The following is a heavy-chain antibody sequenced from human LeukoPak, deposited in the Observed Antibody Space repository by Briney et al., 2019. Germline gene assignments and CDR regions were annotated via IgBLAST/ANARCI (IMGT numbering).Heavy chain of an antibody. V-gene: IGHV4-4*02. D-gene: IGHD3-22*01. CDR1: GGSISSDNW. CDR3: ARRDYYDSTGYYNY. Sequence: SETLSLTCAVSGGSISSDNWWSWVRQPPGKGLEWIGEIYHKGSPNYNTSLKSRVTMSVDKSKNHFSLKLTSVTAADTAVYYCARRDYYDSTGYYNYWGQGTLVTVSS. J-gene: IGHJ4*02. CDR2: IYHKGSP.